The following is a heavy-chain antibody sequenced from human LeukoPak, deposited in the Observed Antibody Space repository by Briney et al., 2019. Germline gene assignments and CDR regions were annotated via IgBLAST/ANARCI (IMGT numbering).Heavy chain of an antibody. V-gene: IGHV1-2*02. D-gene: IGHD5-18*01. CDR1: GYTFTGYY. Sequence: ASVKVSCKASGYTFTGYYMHWVQQAPGQXXXXXGWINPNSGGTNYAQKFQGRVTMTRDTSISTAYMELSRLRSDDTAVYYCARVSVQLWLAFDIWGQGTMVTVSS. CDR3: ARVSVQLWLAFDI. CDR2: INPNSGGT. J-gene: IGHJ3*02.